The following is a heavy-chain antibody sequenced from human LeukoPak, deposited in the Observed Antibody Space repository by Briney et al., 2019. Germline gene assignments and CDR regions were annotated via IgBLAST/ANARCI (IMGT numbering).Heavy chain of an antibody. V-gene: IGHV1-2*02. CDR3: ARALDGYND. Sequence: ALVKVSCKASGYTFTAYYMHWVRQAPGKGLEWMGWINPNSGGANYAQKFQGRVTMTRDTSISTAYTELSRLTSDDTAVYYCARALDGYNDWGQGTLVTVSS. D-gene: IGHD5-24*01. J-gene: IGHJ4*02. CDR2: INPNSGGA. CDR1: GYTFTAYY.